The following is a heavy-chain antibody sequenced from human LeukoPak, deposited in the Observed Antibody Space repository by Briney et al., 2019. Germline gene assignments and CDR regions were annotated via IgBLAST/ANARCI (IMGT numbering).Heavy chain of an antibody. J-gene: IGHJ4*02. D-gene: IGHD3-10*01. CDR2: INHSGST. V-gene: IGHV4-34*01. CDR3: ARGRRGSGSYYSPFDY. CDR1: GGSFSGYY. Sequence: PSETLSLTCAVYGGSFSGYYWSWIRQPPGKGLECIGEINHSGSTNYNPSLKSRVTISVDTSKNQFSLKLSSVTAADTAVYYCARGRRGSGSYYSPFDYWGQGTLVTVSS.